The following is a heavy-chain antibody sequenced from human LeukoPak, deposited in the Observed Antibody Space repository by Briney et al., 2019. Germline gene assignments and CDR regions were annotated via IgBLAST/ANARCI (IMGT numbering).Heavy chain of an antibody. CDR3: ARDDETQFDY. J-gene: IGHJ4*02. Sequence: GGSLRFSCAASGFTFSTYWMHWVRQVPVKGLVWVSRISSDGTNANYADSVKGRFTISRDNAKNTLYLQMNSLRAGDTAVYYCARDDETQFDYWGQGTLVTVSS. CDR1: GFTFSTYW. CDR2: ISSDGTNA. V-gene: IGHV3-74*01.